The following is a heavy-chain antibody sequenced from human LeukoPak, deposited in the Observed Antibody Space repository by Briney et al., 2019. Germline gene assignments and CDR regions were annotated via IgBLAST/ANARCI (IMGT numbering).Heavy chain of an antibody. CDR1: GFTFNNYA. CDR2: IIDSGSST. D-gene: IGHD3-22*01. V-gene: IGHV3-23*01. CDR3: AKARGSSSGSFDY. J-gene: IGHJ4*02. Sequence: GGSLRLSCAASGFTFNNYAMSWVRQAPGKELEWVSTIIDSGSSTYYADSVKGRSTISGDNSRNTLYLQMISLRAEDTAVYYCAKARGSSSGSFDYWGQGTLVTVSS.